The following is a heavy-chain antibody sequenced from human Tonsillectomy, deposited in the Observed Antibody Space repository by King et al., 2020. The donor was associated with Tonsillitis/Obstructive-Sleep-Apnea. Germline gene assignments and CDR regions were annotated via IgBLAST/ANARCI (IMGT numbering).Heavy chain of an antibody. CDR2: ISYSGST. Sequence: VQLQESGPGLVKPSETLSLTCTVSGGSISSYYWSWIRQPPGKGLEWIGYISYSGSTNYNPSLKSRVTIAVDTSKNHFSLRLSSVTAADTAVYYCARVGQRDLGGFGFFDYWGQGTLVTVSS. V-gene: IGHV4-59*01. J-gene: IGHJ4*02. D-gene: IGHD3-16*01. CDR1: GGSISSYY. CDR3: ARVGQRDLGGFGFFDY.